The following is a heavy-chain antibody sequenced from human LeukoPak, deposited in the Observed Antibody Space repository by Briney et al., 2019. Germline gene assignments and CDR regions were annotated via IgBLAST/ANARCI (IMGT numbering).Heavy chain of an antibody. D-gene: IGHD3-22*01. Sequence: GGSLRLSCAASGFTFSSYAMSWVRQAPGKGLEWVSAISGSGGSTYYADSVKGRFTISRDNAKNSLYLQMNSLRAEDTAVYYCARDLQYYDSSGYPKLTQGAFDIWGQGTMVTVSS. J-gene: IGHJ3*02. CDR1: GFTFSSYA. CDR2: ISGSGGST. CDR3: ARDLQYYDSSGYPKLTQGAFDI. V-gene: IGHV3-23*01.